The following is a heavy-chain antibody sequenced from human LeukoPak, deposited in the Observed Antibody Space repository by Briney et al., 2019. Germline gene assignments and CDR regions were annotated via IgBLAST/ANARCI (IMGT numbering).Heavy chain of an antibody. D-gene: IGHD3-3*01. CDR1: GFTFSSYW. CDR3: ARDTYYDFWSGRDDAFDI. CDR2: IKQDGSEK. J-gene: IGHJ3*02. Sequence: GRSLRLSCTASGFTFSSYWMSWVRQAPGKGLEWVANIKQDGSEKYYVDSVKGRFTISRDNAKNSLYLQMNSLRAEDTAVYYCARDTYYDFWSGRDDAFDIWGQGTMVTVSS. V-gene: IGHV3-7*01.